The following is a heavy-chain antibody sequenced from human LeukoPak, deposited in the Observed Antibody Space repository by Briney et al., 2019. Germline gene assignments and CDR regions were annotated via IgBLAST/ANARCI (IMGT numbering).Heavy chain of an antibody. Sequence: SSETLSLTCTVSGGSISSYYWSWIRQPPGKGLEWIGYIYYSGSTNYNPSLKSRVTISVDTSNNQSSLKQSSVTAADTAVYYCAREYSSGWYPSPFDPWGQGTLVTVSS. V-gene: IGHV4-59*01. CDR1: GGSISSYY. CDR2: IYYSGST. D-gene: IGHD6-19*01. J-gene: IGHJ5*02. CDR3: AREYSSGWYPSPFDP.